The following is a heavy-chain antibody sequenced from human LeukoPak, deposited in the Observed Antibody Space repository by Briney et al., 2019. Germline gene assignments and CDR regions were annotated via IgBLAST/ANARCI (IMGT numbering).Heavy chain of an antibody. CDR2: ISSDGSNK. D-gene: IGHD3-9*01. Sequence: GGSLRLSCAASGFTFTTYSIHWVRQAPGKGLEWVAVISSDGSNKYYAHSVKGRFTVSRDNSKNTLYLQMNSLRAGDTAVYYCAANDDILTGWGQGTLVTVSS. J-gene: IGHJ4*02. CDR3: AANDDILTG. CDR1: GFTFTTYS. V-gene: IGHV3-30-3*01.